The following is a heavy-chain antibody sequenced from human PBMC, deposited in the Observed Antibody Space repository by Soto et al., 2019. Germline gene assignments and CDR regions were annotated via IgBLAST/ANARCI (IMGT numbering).Heavy chain of an antibody. CDR3: ARDTAMAPPAA. V-gene: IGHV1-18*01. J-gene: IGHJ4*02. CDR1: GYTFTSYA. CDR2: ISAYNGNT. D-gene: IGHD5-18*01. Sequence: QVQLVQSGAEVKKPGASVKVSCKASGYTFTSYAISWVRQAPGQGLEWMGWISAYNGNTTQAQKLQGRVTLTTDTSTSTAYMELRSLRPDAAAVYYCARDTAMAPPAAWGQGTLVTVSS.